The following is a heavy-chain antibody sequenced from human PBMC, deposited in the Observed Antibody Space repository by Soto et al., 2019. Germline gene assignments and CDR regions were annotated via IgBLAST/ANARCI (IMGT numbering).Heavy chain of an antibody. CDR2: IYPGDSDT. CDR1: GYDCAHYR. V-gene: IGHV5-51*01. J-gene: IGHJ4*02. Sequence: GESLKFSGQGSGYDCAHYRNGWVRQVPGKGLEWMGIIYPGDSDTTYSPSFQGQVTISADKSISTAYLQWSSLTASDTAMYYCARIIAAHGTGFDYWGQGTLVTVSS. D-gene: IGHD6-13*01. CDR3: ARIIAAHGTGFDY.